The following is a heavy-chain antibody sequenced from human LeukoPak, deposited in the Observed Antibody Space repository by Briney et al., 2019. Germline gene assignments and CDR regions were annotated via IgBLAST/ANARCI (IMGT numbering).Heavy chain of an antibody. CDR1: GFIFSSYS. J-gene: IGHJ4*02. CDR3: ARGVVRYFDY. D-gene: IGHD3-9*01. Sequence: GGSLRLSCAASGFIFSSYSLNWVRQAPGKGLEWVSSISSSSSYIYYADSVKGRFTISRDNAKNSLYLQMNSLRAEDTAVYYCARGVVRYFDYWGQGALVTVSS. V-gene: IGHV3-21*01. CDR2: ISSSSSYI.